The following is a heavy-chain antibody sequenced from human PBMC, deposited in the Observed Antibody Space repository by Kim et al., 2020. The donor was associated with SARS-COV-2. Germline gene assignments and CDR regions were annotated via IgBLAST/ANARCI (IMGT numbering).Heavy chain of an antibody. CDR3: AKDHRLPYYYDSSGYPSEYYFDY. CDR1: GFTFSSYG. J-gene: IGHJ4*02. D-gene: IGHD3-22*01. V-gene: IGHV3-30*18. CDR2: ISYDGSNK. Sequence: GGSLRLSCAASGFTFSSYGMHWVRQAPGKGLEWVAVISYDGSNKYYADSVKGRFTISRDNSKNTLYLQMNSLRAEDTAVYYCAKDHRLPYYYDSSGYPSEYYFDYWGQGTLVTVSS.